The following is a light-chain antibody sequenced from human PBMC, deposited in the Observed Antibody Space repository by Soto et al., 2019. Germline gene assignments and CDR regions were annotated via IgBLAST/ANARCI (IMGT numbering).Light chain of an antibody. CDR3: SSYTSSSTLYV. J-gene: IGLJ1*01. V-gene: IGLV2-14*01. Sequence: QSVLTQPASVSGSPGQSITISCTGTSSDVGGYSYVSWYQQHPGNAPRLMIYEVSNRPSGVSNRFSGSKSGNTASLTISGLQAEDEADYYCSSYTSSSTLYVFGSGTKVTVL. CDR1: SSDVGGYSY. CDR2: EVS.